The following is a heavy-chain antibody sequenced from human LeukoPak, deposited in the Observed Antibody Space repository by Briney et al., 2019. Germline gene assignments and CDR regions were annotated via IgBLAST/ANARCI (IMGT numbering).Heavy chain of an antibody. D-gene: IGHD3-10*02. CDR1: GFTFSSYE. V-gene: IGHV3-48*03. Sequence: PGGSLRLSCAASGFTFSSYEMNWVRQAPGKGLEWVSYISSSGSTIYYADSVKGRFTISRDSAKNSLYLQMNSLRAEDTAVYYCAELGINMIGGVWGKGTTVTISS. CDR3: AELGINMIGGV. CDR2: ISSSGSTI. J-gene: IGHJ6*04.